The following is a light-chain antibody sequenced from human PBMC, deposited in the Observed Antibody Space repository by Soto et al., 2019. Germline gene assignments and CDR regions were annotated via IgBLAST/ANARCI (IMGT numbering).Light chain of an antibody. Sequence: EIVLTQSPATLSLSPVDSATLSCMATRSVSSYLAWYQQKPGQAPRLLIYDASSRPTDIPARFSGSGSGTDFTLTISSLEPEDFALYYCQQRSNWPITFGQGTRLEIK. CDR1: RSVSSY. V-gene: IGKV3-11*01. J-gene: IGKJ5*01. CDR3: QQRSNWPIT. CDR2: DAS.